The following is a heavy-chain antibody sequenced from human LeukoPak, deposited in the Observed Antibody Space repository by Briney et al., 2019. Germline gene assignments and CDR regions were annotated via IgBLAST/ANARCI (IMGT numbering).Heavy chain of an antibody. J-gene: IGHJ6*02. CDR3: ATARDYYYYYGMDV. Sequence: ASVKVSCKASGYTFTNYYMHWVRQAPGKGLEWMGGFDPEDGETIYAQKFQGRVTMTEDTSTDTAYMELSSLRSEDTAVYYCATARDYYYYYGMDVWGQGTTVTVSS. CDR2: FDPEDGET. V-gene: IGHV1-24*01. CDR1: GYTFTNYY.